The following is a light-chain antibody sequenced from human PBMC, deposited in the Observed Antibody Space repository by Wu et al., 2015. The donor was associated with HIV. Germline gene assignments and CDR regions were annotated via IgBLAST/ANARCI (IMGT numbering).Light chain of an antibody. J-gene: IGKJ2*03. CDR2: GAS. V-gene: IGKV3-20*01. CDR1: QSVSSSY. CDR3: QQYGRSPYS. Sequence: EIVLTQSPGTLSLSPGERATLSCRASQSVSSSYLAWYQQKPGQTPRLLIFGASFRATGIPDRFSGSGSGTDFTLTISSLEPEDFAVYYCQQYGRSPYSFGQGTKLEIK.